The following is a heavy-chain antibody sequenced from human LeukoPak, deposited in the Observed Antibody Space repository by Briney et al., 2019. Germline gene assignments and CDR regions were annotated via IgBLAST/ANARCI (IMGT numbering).Heavy chain of an antibody. CDR2: ISAYNGNT. V-gene: IGHV1-18*01. Sequence: ASVKVSCKASGYTFIHYGITWVRQAPGQGLEWMGWISAYNGNTNYAQKFQDRVTMTKDTSTSTAYMELRSLRSDDTAVYYCARDSIVGTYFDYWGQGTLVIVSS. CDR1: GYTFIHYG. J-gene: IGHJ4*02. D-gene: IGHD1-26*01. CDR3: ARDSIVGTYFDY.